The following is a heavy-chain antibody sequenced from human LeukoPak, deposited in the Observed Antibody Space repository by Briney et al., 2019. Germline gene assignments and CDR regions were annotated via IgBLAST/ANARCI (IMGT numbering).Heavy chain of an antibody. J-gene: IGHJ4*02. CDR3: AKKMVPVAGYNYFDY. Sequence: GGSLRLSCAASGFTFSSYAMNWVRQAPGKGLEWVSVISDSGSITYYADSVKGRFTISRDNSKNTLYLQMNSLRAEDTAVYYCAKKMVPVAGYNYFDYWGQGTLVTVSS. CDR2: ISDSGSIT. V-gene: IGHV3-23*01. D-gene: IGHD6-19*01. CDR1: GFTFSSYA.